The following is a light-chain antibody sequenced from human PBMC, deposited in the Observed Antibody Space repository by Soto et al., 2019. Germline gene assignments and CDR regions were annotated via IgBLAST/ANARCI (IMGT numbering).Light chain of an antibody. CDR2: AVS. CDR3: QQRDSTLWT. V-gene: IGKV1-39*01. J-gene: IGKJ1*01. Sequence: DIPMTQSPSSLSASVGDRVTISCRASRNISSYFKWHQQKPGNAPNVLIYAVSSLESGVPSRFSGSGTGTDFTLTISSRKPEDVATYYCQQRDSTLWTFGQGTKV. CDR1: RNISSY.